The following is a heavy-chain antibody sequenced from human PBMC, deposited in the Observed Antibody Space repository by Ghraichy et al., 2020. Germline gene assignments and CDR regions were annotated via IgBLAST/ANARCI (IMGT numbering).Heavy chain of an antibody. Sequence: GGSLRLPCAASGFTFSDYYMSWIRQAPGQGLEWVSFISNSGTKYADSVKGRFTISRDNAKNSLYLQMNSLRAEDTAVYYCANKGQWLVDAFALWGQGTMVTVSS. CDR3: ANKGQWLVDAFAL. J-gene: IGHJ3*01. CDR2: ISNSGT. V-gene: IGHV3-11*01. CDR1: GFTFSDYY. D-gene: IGHD6-19*01.